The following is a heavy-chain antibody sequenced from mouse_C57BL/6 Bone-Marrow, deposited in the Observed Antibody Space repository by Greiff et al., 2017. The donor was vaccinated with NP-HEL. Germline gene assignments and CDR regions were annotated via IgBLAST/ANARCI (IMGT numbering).Heavy chain of an antibody. Sequence: EVKLVESGGGLVQSGRSLRLSCATSGFTFSDFYMEWVRQAPGKGLEWIAASRNKANDYTTEYSASVKGRFIVSRDTSQSILYLQMNALRAEDTAIYYCASYDYDRYFDVWGTGTTVTVSS. D-gene: IGHD2-4*01. V-gene: IGHV7-1*01. CDR3: ASYDYDRYFDV. CDR2: SRNKANDYTT. CDR1: GFTFSDFY. J-gene: IGHJ1*03.